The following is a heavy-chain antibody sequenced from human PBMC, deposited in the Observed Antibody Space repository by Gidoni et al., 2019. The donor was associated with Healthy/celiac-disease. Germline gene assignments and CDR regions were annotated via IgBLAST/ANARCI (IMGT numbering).Heavy chain of an antibody. CDR2: ISWNSGSI. D-gene: IGHD2-8*01. Sequence: EVQLVESGGGLVQPGRSLRLSCAASGFTFDDYAMHWVRQAPGKGLEWVSGISWNSGSIGYADSVKGRFTISRDNAKNSLYRQMNSLRAEDTALYYCAKSTGMVYTPDYWGQGTLVTVSS. J-gene: IGHJ4*02. CDR3: AKSTGMVYTPDY. CDR1: GFTFDDYA. V-gene: IGHV3-9*01.